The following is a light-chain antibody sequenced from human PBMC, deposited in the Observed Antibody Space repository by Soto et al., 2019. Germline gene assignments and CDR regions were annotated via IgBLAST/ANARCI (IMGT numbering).Light chain of an antibody. V-gene: IGLV2-14*03. CDR2: EVS. CDR1: SSDVGAYDF. CDR3: SSYTSNTTRV. J-gene: IGLJ1*01. Sequence: AALTQPASVTGSPGRLITFFCTGTSSDVGAYDFVSWYQQHPDKAPKLMIYEVSNRPSGVSNRFSGSKSVNTATLTISGLQAEDEDDYYCSSYTSNTTRVFGTGNEVT.